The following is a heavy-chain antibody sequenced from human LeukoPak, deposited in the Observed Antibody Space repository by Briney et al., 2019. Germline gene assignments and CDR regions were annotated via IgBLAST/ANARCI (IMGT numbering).Heavy chain of an antibody. J-gene: IGHJ4*02. CDR3: ARDGNGWGFDN. Sequence: GGSLRLSCAASGFTFSSYWMNWVRQAPGKGLEWVSSISSSSSYIYYADSVKGRFTISRDNAKNSLYLQMNSLRAEDTAVYSCARDGNGWGFDNWGQGTLVTVSS. CDR1: GFTFSSYW. V-gene: IGHV3-21*01. CDR2: ISSSSSYI. D-gene: IGHD6-19*01.